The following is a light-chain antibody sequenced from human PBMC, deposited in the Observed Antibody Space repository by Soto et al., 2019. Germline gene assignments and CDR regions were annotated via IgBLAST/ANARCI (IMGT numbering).Light chain of an antibody. J-gene: IGLJ2*01. CDR1: NSNIGNNY. CDR3: GTWETSLSAGV. CDR2: NNN. Sequence: QAVVTQPPSVSAAPGQKVTITCPGSNSNIGNNYVSWYQQLPRTAPKLLIYNNNVRPSGIPDRFSGSKSGTSATLDIAGLQPGDEADYYCGTWETSLSAGVFGGGTKLTVL. V-gene: IGLV1-51*01.